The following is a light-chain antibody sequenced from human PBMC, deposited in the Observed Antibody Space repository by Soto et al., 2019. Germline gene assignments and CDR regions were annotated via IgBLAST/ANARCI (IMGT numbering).Light chain of an antibody. V-gene: IGKV3-15*01. J-gene: IGKJ2*01. CDR3: HEYNNCSLGYT. CDR2: GAS. Sequence: EIVMTQSPGTLSVSPGERATLSCRASQSVSSNLAWYQQKPGQAPRLLIYGASTRATGISARFSGSGSGSEFTLTISSIKSKDFVVYYCHEYNNCSLGYTFGQGTKLEIK. CDR1: QSVSSN.